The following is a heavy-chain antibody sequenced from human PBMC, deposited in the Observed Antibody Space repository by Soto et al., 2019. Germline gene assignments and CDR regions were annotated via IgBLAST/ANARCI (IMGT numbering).Heavy chain of an antibody. CDR2: LYSSGST. D-gene: IGHD2-8*01. CDR3: ARRVSAYYDF. CDR1: GASVSRYY. J-gene: IGHJ4*02. Sequence: QVQLQESGPGLVKPSETLSLTCTVSGASVSRYYVAWIRQSPGKGLAWIGFLYSSGSTNYNSSLKSRVTISVDTSKTQFSLRLSSVTAADTAVYYCARRVSAYYDFWGQGTRVTVSS. V-gene: IGHV4-59*02.